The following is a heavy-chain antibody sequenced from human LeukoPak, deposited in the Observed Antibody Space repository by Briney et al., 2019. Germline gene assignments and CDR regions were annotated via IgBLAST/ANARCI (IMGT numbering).Heavy chain of an antibody. CDR3: AKRVPYSSSSVYFDN. CDR2: VSDSGSDT. V-gene: IGHV3-23*01. Sequence: GGSLRLSCETSGFTFSNHGMSWVRQASGKGLEWVSAVSDSGSDTYSADSLKGRFTVSRDNSKNTLYLQMNSLRAEDTAVYYCAKRVPYSSSSVYFDNWGQGTLVTVSS. CDR1: GFTFSNHG. J-gene: IGHJ4*02. D-gene: IGHD6-6*01.